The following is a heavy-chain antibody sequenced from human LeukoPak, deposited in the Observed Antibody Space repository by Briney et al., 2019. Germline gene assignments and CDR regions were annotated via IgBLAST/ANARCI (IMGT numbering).Heavy chain of an antibody. CDR1: GFTFSSYW. Sequence: GGSLRLSCAASGFTFSSYWMSWDRQAPGKGLEWVANIKQDGSEKYYVDSVKGRFTISRDNAKNSLYLQMNSLRAEDTAVYYCARDHGYYDSSGYPDAFDIWGQGTMVTVSS. D-gene: IGHD3-22*01. CDR3: ARDHGYYDSSGYPDAFDI. V-gene: IGHV3-7*01. CDR2: IKQDGSEK. J-gene: IGHJ3*02.